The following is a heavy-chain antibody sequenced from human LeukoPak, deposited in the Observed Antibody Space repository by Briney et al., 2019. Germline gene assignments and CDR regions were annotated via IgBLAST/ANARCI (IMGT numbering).Heavy chain of an antibody. CDR1: GFSISSGYF. Sequence: RSSETLSLTCGVSGFSISSGYFWAWIRQSPGKGLEWIGSIFHSGITYYNPSLRSRITISVDTSKNQFSLRLNSVTAADTAVYYCARRISKRRGETCSSTSCYFDYWGQGTLVTVSS. D-gene: IGHD2-2*01. CDR3: ARRISKRRGETCSSTSCYFDY. J-gene: IGHJ4*02. V-gene: IGHV4-38-2*01. CDR2: IFHSGIT.